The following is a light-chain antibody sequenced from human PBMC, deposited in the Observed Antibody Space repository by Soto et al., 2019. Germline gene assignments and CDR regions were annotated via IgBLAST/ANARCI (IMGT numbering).Light chain of an antibody. CDR3: SSYTTSSLVV. CDR2: EVS. Sequence: QSALTQPASVSGSPGQSITISCTGTGSDLGAYNYVSWYQQHPGKAPKLMIYEVSNRAAAVSNRFSGSKSGNMASLTISGLQAEDEADYYCSSYTTSSLVVFGGGTQLTVL. V-gene: IGLV2-14*01. CDR1: GSDLGAYNY. J-gene: IGLJ2*01.